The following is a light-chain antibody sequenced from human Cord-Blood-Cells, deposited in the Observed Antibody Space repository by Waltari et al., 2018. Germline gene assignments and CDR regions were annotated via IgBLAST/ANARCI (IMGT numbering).Light chain of an antibody. V-gene: IGLV4-69*01. CDR1: SGNSRSA. Sequence: QLVLTHSPSASASLAASVKRTSTPSSGNSRSAFPRLPQQPEKGPRYLMKLNSDGSHSKGDGIPDRFSGSSSGAERYLTISSLQSEDEADYYCQTWGTGIRVFGGGTKLTVL. CDR3: QTWGTGIRV. J-gene: IGLJ2*01. CDR2: LNSDGSH.